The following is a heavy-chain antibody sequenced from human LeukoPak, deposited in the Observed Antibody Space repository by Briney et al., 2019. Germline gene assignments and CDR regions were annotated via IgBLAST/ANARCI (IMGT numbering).Heavy chain of an antibody. Sequence: SETLSLTCTVSGGSISSGSYYWSWIRQPAGKGLEWIGRIYTSGSTNYNPSLKSRVTISVDTSKNQFSLKLSSVTAADTAVYYCARHVELEPPGPFDYWGQGTLVTVSS. J-gene: IGHJ4*02. CDR3: ARHVELEPPGPFDY. CDR2: IYTSGST. D-gene: IGHD1-14*01. CDR1: GGSISSGSYY. V-gene: IGHV4-61*02.